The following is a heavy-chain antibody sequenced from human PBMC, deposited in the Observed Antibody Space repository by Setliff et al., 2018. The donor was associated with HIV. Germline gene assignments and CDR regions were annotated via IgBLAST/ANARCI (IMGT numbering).Heavy chain of an antibody. CDR2: INADGSGT. J-gene: IGHJ4*02. D-gene: IGHD2-15*01. CDR3: ARNSYFFDS. Sequence: RLSCAASGFTFSNNWIHWVRQAPGKGLVWVSRINADGSGTAYADSVKGRFTISRDNAKNTLYLQMNSLRAEDTAVYYCARNSYFFDSWGQGTLVTVSS. V-gene: IGHV3-74*01. CDR1: GFTFSNNW.